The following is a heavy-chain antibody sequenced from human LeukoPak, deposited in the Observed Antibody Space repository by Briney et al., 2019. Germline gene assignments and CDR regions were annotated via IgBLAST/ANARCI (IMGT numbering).Heavy chain of an antibody. Sequence: SETLSLTCTLSGGSISDYYWSWSRQPAGKGLEWIGYIYYSGSTNYNPSLKSRVTISVDTSKNQFYLKLTSVTAADTAVYYCARSTYGYSFDYWGQGTLVTVSS. J-gene: IGHJ4*02. CDR3: ARSTYGYSFDY. CDR2: IYYSGST. CDR1: GGSISDYY. V-gene: IGHV4-59*01. D-gene: IGHD3-10*01.